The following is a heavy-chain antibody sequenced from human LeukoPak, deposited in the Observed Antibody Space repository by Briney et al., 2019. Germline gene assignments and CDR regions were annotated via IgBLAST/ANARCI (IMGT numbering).Heavy chain of an antibody. CDR2: IKQDGSEK. CDR3: ARVGGRFYNWFDP. Sequence: PGGSLRLSCAASGFMFSSYWMSWVRQAPGKGLEWVANIKQDGSEKYYVDSVKGRFTISRDNAKNSLYLQMNSLRAEDTAVYYCARVGGRFYNWFDPWGQGTPVTVSS. V-gene: IGHV3-7*01. J-gene: IGHJ5*02. D-gene: IGHD3-10*01. CDR1: GFMFSSYW.